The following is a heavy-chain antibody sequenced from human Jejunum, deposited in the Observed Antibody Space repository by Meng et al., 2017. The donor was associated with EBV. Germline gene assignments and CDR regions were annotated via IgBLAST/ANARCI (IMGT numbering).Heavy chain of an antibody. V-gene: IGHV4-4*02. Sequence: GPLQGAGPGLVKPSGPLSLPCAVSGGSISTDNWWSWVRQPPGKGLEYIGEIHHSGSTKYNPSLKSRVTISVDKSNNHFSLKLSSVTAADTAVYYCARDRGVEDYWGQGTLVTVSS. D-gene: IGHD5-24*01. J-gene: IGHJ4*02. CDR2: IHHSGST. CDR1: GGSISTDNW. CDR3: ARDRGVEDY.